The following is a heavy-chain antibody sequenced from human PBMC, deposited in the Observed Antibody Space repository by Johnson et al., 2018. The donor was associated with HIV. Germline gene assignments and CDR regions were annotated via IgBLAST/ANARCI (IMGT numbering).Heavy chain of an antibody. D-gene: IGHD2-15*01. V-gene: IGHV3-15*01. CDR1: GFTFNNAW. Sequence: VQLVESGGGLVKPGGSLRLSCAASGFTFNNAWMSWVRQAPGKGLEWVGRIKSKTDGGTTDYAAPVKGRFTISRDDSKDTLYLQMNSLRAEDTAVYYCAKRQGGGAFDIWGQGTMVTVSS. CDR2: IKSKTDGGTT. CDR3: AKRQGGGAFDI. J-gene: IGHJ3*02.